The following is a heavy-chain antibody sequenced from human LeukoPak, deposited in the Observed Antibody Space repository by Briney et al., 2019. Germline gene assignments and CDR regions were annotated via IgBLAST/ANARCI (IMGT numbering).Heavy chain of an antibody. D-gene: IGHD3-22*01. CDR1: GFTFSSYA. V-gene: IGHV3-30-3*01. CDR2: ISYDGSNK. Sequence: GGSLRLSCAASGFTFSSYAMHWVRQAPGKGLEWEAVISYDGSNKYYADSVKGRFTISRDNSKNTLYLQMNSLRAEDTAVYYCARDRVVVITDQLDYWGQGTLVTVSS. CDR3: ARDRVVVITDQLDY. J-gene: IGHJ4*02.